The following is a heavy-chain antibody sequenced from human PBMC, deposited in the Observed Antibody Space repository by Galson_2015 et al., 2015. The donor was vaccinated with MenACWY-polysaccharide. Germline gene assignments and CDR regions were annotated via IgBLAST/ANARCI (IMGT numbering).Heavy chain of an antibody. CDR3: ARDPYGDYLPDY. CDR1: GFTFSTYN. V-gene: IGHV3-21*01. J-gene: IGHJ4*02. Sequence: SLRLSCAASGFTFSTYNMNWVRQAPGKGLEWVSSISSSSTYIYYADSVKGRFTISRDNAQNSLFLQMSSLRAEDTAVYYCARDPYGDYLPDYWGQGTLVTVSS. D-gene: IGHD4-17*01. CDR2: ISSSSTYI.